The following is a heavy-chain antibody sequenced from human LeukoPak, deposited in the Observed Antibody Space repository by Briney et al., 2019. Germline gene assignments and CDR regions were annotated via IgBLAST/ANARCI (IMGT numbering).Heavy chain of an antibody. Sequence: GASVKVSCKASGYTFTGYYMHWVRQAPGQGLEWMGWINPNRGGTNYAQKFQGRVTMTRDTSISTAYMELSRLRSDDTAVYYCARDPANGNNWFDPWGRGTLVTVSS. D-gene: IGHD2-8*01. CDR1: GYTFTGYY. J-gene: IGHJ5*02. V-gene: IGHV1-2*02. CDR2: INPNRGGT. CDR3: ARDPANGNNWFDP.